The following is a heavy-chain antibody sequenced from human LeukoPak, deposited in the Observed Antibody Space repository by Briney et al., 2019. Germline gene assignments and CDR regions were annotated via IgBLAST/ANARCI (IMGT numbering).Heavy chain of an antibody. V-gene: IGHV1-8*03. CDR2: MNPNSGNT. Sequence: ASVKVSCKASGYTFTSYDINWVRQATGQGLEWMGWMNPNSGNTGYAQKFQGRVTITTNTSISTAYMELSSLRSEDTAVYYCARDRAAAGKNWFDPWGQGTLVTVSS. CDR3: ARDRAAAGKNWFDP. D-gene: IGHD6-13*01. J-gene: IGHJ5*02. CDR1: GYTFTSYD.